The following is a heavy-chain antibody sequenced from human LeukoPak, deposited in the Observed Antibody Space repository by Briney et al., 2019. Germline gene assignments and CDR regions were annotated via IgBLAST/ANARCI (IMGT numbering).Heavy chain of an antibody. CDR3: AKGATGRGGYDWFDP. Sequence: GGSLRLSCAASGFTFSSYAMNWVRQAPGKGLEWVSGISGSGGSTNYADSVKGRFTISRDNSKNTLYLQMNSLRAEDTAVYYCAKGATGRGGYDWFDPWGQGTLVTVSS. V-gene: IGHV3-23*01. D-gene: IGHD2-15*01. CDR1: GFTFSSYA. J-gene: IGHJ5*02. CDR2: ISGSGGST.